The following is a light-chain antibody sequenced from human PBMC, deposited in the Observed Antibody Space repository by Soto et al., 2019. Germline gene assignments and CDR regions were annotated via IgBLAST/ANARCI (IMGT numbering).Light chain of an antibody. CDR1: SSDIGAYNY. Sequence: QSVLAQPASVSGSPGQSITISCTGTSSDIGAYNYVSWYQQHPGKAPKLIIFEGSKRPSGVSNRFSGSKSGNTASLTISGVQAEDEADYYCCSYASNNTYVFGTGTKVTVL. V-gene: IGLV2-23*01. CDR2: EGS. J-gene: IGLJ1*01. CDR3: CSYASNNTYV.